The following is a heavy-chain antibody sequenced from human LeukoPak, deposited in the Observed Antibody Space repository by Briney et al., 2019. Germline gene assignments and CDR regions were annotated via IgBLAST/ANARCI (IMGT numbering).Heavy chain of an antibody. CDR3: ARDGRLEGCGGDCYPDY. CDR1: GGSINSGSHY. Sequence: SQTLSRTCTVSGGSINSGSHYWRWIRQPAGKGLEWIGRIYTSGSTNYNPSLESRVTISVDTSRNQFSLKLSSVTAADTAVYYCARDGRLEGCGGDCYPDYWGQGTLVTVSS. D-gene: IGHD2-21*01. CDR2: IYTSGST. J-gene: IGHJ4*02. V-gene: IGHV4-61*02.